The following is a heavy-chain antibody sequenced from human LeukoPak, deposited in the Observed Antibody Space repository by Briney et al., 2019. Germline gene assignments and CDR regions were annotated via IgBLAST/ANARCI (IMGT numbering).Heavy chain of an antibody. CDR1: GLSVSSNY. CDR3: ARSFYDILIGYYQYFDY. CDR2: IYRDGSS. Sequence: GGSLRLSCVASGLSVSSNYMSWVRQAPGKGLEWVSVIYRDGSSYYAESVKGRFTISRDNSKNTLYIQMNSLRAEDTAVYYCARSFYDILIGYYQYFDYWGQGTLVTVSS. J-gene: IGHJ4*02. D-gene: IGHD3-9*01. V-gene: IGHV3-66*01.